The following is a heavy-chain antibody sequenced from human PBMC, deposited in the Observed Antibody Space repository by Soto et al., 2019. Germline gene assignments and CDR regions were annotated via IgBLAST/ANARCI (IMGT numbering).Heavy chain of an antibody. J-gene: IGHJ4*02. CDR3: AKTDGYEVEY. CDR1: GYSFVSYW. D-gene: IGHD5-18*01. V-gene: IGHV5-51*01. Sequence: GESLKISCKGSGYSFVSYWIAWVRQMPGKGLEWMGSIYPGDSDTTYSPSIQGQVAISADKSSTTVYLQWNTLKASDTAMYYCAKTDGYEVEYWGQGTQVTVSS. CDR2: IYPGDSDT.